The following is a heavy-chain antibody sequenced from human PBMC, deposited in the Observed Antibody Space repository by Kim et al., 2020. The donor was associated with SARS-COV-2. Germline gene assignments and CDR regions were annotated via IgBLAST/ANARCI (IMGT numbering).Heavy chain of an antibody. D-gene: IGHD4-17*01. V-gene: IGHV3-30*01. CDR3: ARPDYGDYGSPYYYGMDV. Sequence: GRITISRDQSKTTLYLQMNSLRAEDTAVYYCARPDYGDYGSPYYYGMDVWGQGTTVTVSS. J-gene: IGHJ6*02.